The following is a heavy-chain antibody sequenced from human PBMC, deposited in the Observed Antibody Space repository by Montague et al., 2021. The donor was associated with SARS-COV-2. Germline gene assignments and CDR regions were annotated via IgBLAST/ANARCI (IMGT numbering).Heavy chain of an antibody. CDR1: GGSFSGYW. Sequence: SETLSLTCAVYGGSFSGYWWTWIRQSPGKGLEWIGGINDSGTTKYNPSLKSQVTISVDTSKNKFSLYLTSVPVADTDVYYCARGAPGYWGQGTLVTVSS. V-gene: IGHV4-34*01. CDR2: INDSGTT. J-gene: IGHJ4*02. CDR3: ARGAPGY.